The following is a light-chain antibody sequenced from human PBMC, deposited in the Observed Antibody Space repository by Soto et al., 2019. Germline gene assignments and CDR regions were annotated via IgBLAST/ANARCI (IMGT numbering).Light chain of an antibody. CDR2: NVN. Sequence: QSALIQPPSVSGSPGQSVTISCTGTSSDVGSYDYVSWYQQHPGTVPKPMIYNVNTRPSGVPDRFSGSKSGNTASMTISGLQAEDEADYYCSSYTSSSLYVFGTGTKLTVL. J-gene: IGLJ1*01. CDR3: SSYTSSSLYV. V-gene: IGLV2-18*02. CDR1: SSDVGSYDY.